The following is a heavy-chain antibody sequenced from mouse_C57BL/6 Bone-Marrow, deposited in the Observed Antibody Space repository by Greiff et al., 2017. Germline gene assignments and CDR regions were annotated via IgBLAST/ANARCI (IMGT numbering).Heavy chain of an antibody. V-gene: IGHV14-4*01. CDR2: IDPENGDT. CDR1: GFNIKDDY. D-gene: IGHD3-3*01. CDR3: TTEGFFDY. Sequence: EVQLQQSGAELVRPGASVKLSCTASGFNIKDDYMHWVKQRPEQGLEWIGWIDPENGDTEYASKFQGKATITADTSSNTAYLQRSSLTSEDTAVYYCTTEGFFDYWGQGTTLTVSS. J-gene: IGHJ2*01.